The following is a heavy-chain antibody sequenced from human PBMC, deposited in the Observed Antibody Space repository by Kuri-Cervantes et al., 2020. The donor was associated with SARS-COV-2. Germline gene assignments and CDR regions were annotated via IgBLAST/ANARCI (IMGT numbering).Heavy chain of an antibody. CDR2: IKQDGSEK. V-gene: IGHV3-7*01. Sequence: GGSLRLSCAASGFTFSGYWMSWVRQAPGKGLEWAANIKQDGSEKYYVDSVKGRFTISRDNAKNSLYLQMNSLRAEDTAVYYCAKERTSGYSYGWNYYYYGMDVWGQGTTVTVSS. D-gene: IGHD5-18*01. J-gene: IGHJ6*02. CDR3: AKERTSGYSYGWNYYYYGMDV. CDR1: GFTFSGYW.